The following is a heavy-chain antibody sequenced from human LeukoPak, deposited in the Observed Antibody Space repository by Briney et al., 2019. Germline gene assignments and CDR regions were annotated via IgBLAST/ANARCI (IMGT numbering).Heavy chain of an antibody. V-gene: IGHV3-66*01. J-gene: IGHJ4*01. CDR1: GFTFSSYA. Sequence: GGSLRLSCAASGFTFSSYAMSWVRQAPGKGLEWVSIIYSGGSTYYADSVKGRFTISRDSSNNTLFLQMSNLRADDSGLYYCATDVRSSPLGFWGHGTLVTVSS. CDR2: IYSGGST. CDR3: ATDVRSSPLGF. D-gene: IGHD6-13*01.